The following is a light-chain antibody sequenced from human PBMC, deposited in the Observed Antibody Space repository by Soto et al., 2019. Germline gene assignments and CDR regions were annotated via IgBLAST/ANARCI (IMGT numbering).Light chain of an antibody. Sequence: IVITQSPSTVSLSLVERSTLSCGASRGISSNVAWSQQKPGQAPRLLIYDASTRATGIPARFSGSGSGTEFTLTISSLQSEDYAVYYCQQYNNWPPITFGQGTRLEI. CDR3: QQYNNWPPIT. V-gene: IGKV3-15*01. J-gene: IGKJ5*01. CDR2: DAS. CDR1: RGISSN.